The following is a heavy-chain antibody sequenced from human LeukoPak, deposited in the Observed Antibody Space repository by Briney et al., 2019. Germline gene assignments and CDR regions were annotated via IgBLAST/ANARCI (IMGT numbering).Heavy chain of an antibody. CDR2: IYYTGST. CDR3: TRSLGVVIHGGMDV. J-gene: IGHJ6*02. V-gene: IGHV4-39*07. CDR1: GDSIDSSSSY. D-gene: IGHD3-3*01. Sequence: SETLSLTCTLVSGDSIDSSSSYWGWIRQPPGKGLEWIGTIYYTGSTYYNPSLKSRLTISLDTSKNQFSLKLSSVTAADTAVYYCTRSLGVVIHGGMDVWGQGTTVTVSS.